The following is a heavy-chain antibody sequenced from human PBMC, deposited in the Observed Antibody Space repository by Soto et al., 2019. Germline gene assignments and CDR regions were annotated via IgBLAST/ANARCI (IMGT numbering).Heavy chain of an antibody. D-gene: IGHD5-18*01. CDR2: IIPIFGTA. CDR3: AKELDTATAIMDV. Sequence: QVQLVQSGAEVKKPGSSVKVSCKASGGTFSSYTINWVRQAPGQGLEWMGGIIPIFGTANYAQKFQGRVTITADESTSTAYMALSSLISEDTAVYYCAKELDTATAIMDVWGQGTTVTVSS. V-gene: IGHV1-69*01. CDR1: GGTFSSYT. J-gene: IGHJ6*02.